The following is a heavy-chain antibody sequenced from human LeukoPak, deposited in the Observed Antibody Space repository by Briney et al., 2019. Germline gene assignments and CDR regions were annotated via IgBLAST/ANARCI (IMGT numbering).Heavy chain of an antibody. V-gene: IGHV4-59*01. Sequence: SETLSLTCTVSGDSISNYYWTWIRQPPGKGLEWIGYIYYSGITNYNPSLKSRVTISVDTSKNQFSLKLSSVTAADTAVYYCARSSRDAFDIWGQGTMVTVSS. CDR2: IYYSGIT. CDR3: ARSSRDAFDI. J-gene: IGHJ3*02. CDR1: GDSISNYY.